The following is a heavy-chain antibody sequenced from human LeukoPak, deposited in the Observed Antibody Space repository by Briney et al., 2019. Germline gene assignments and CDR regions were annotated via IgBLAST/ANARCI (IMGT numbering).Heavy chain of an antibody. J-gene: IGHJ4*02. Sequence: GGSLRLSCAASGFTFSSYAMHWVRQAPGKGLEWVAVISYDGSNKYYADSVKGRLTISRDNSKNTLYLQMNSLRAEDTAVYYCATYTTVTTKSDYWGQGTLVTVSS. CDR1: GFTFSSYA. D-gene: IGHD4-17*01. CDR3: ATYTTVTTKSDY. V-gene: IGHV3-30-3*01. CDR2: ISYDGSNK.